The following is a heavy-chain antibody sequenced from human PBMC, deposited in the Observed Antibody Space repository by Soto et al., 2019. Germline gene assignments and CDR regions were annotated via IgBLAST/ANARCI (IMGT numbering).Heavy chain of an antibody. CDR1: GYTFTSYD. CDR3: ARGGSYWARRHYFDS. CDR2: VTPRNGDT. V-gene: IGHV1-8*02. Sequence: QVQLVQSGAEMKKPGASVKVSCKASGYTFTSYDINWVRQAAGQGPEWMGSVTPRNGDTAFAPKYQRRVTVTINTSMSTVYMELSNLRADDTAVYYCARGGSYWARRHYFDSWGQGTLVTVSS. J-gene: IGHJ4*02. D-gene: IGHD2-8*02.